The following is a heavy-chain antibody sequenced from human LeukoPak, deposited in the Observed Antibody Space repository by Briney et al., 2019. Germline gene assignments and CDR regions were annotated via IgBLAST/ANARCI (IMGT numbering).Heavy chain of an antibody. V-gene: IGHV3-30*03. D-gene: IGHD3-10*01. Sequence: GRSLRLSCAASGFTFSSYGMHWVRQAPGKGLEWVAVISYDGSNKYYADSVKGRFTISRDDSKNTLYLQMISLRAADTAVYYCARDPGTMVRGSRRGYDGNYYYMDVWGKGTTVTISS. CDR1: GFTFSSYG. CDR3: ARDPGTMVRGSRRGYDGNYYYMDV. CDR2: ISYDGSNK. J-gene: IGHJ6*03.